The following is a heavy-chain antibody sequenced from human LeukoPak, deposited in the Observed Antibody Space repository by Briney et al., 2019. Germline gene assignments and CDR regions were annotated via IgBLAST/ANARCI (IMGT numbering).Heavy chain of an antibody. J-gene: IGHJ4*02. CDR3: ARGLRYFDDYFDY. D-gene: IGHD3-9*01. V-gene: IGHV3-7*01. Sequence: PGGSLRLSCAASGLTFSSYWMSWVRQAPGKGLEWVANIKQDGSEKYYVDSVKGRFTISRDNAKNSLYLQMNSLRAEDAVVYYGARGLRYFDDYFDYWGQGTLVTVSS. CDR1: GLTFSSYW. CDR2: IKQDGSEK.